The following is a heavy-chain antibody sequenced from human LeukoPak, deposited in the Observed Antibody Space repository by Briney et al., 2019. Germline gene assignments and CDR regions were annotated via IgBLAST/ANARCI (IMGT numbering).Heavy chain of an antibody. CDR3: ASKGEYCSGGSCYWAFDY. CDR2: IYHSGST. J-gene: IGHJ4*02. CDR1: GGSISSSNW. V-gene: IGHV4-4*03. D-gene: IGHD2-15*01. Sequence: PPGTLSLTCAVSGGSISSSNWWSWVRQPPGKGLEWIGEIYHSGSTNYNPSLKSRVTISVDKSKNQFSLKPSSVTAADTAVYYCASKGEYCSGGSCYWAFDYWGQGTLVTVSS.